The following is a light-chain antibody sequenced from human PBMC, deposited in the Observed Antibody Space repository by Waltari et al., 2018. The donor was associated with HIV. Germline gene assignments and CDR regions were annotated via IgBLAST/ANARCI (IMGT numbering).Light chain of an antibody. V-gene: IGLV1-44*01. CDR2: RNK. CDR1: GSNIGSNN. CDR3: AAWDDSLNGPV. J-gene: IGLJ2*01. Sequence: QSVLTQSPSASGTPGQRVTISCSGSGSNIGSNNVHWYQQVPGTAPKLLIYRNKRRPSGVPDRCPGSKSGASASLAISGLQSEDEADYYCAAWDDSLNGPVFGGGTRLTVL.